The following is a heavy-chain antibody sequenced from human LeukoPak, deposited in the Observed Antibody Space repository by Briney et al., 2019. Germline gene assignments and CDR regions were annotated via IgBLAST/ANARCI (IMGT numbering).Heavy chain of an antibody. CDR2: ISGSGGTT. CDR3: AKGIRSTGTYYFDY. D-gene: IGHD1-14*01. J-gene: IGHJ4*02. V-gene: IGHV3-23*01. Sequence: PTGGSLRLSCAASGFTFSNYAVSWVRQAPGKGLEWVSAISGSGGTTYYADSVTGRFTISRDNAENSLYLQMNSLRAEDTALYYCAKGIRSTGTYYFDYWGQGTLVTVSS. CDR1: GFTFSNYA.